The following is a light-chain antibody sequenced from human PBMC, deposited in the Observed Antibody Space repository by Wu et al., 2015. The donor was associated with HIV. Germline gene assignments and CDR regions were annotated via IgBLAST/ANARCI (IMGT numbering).Light chain of an antibody. J-gene: IGKJ1*01. V-gene: IGKV3-15*01. CDR1: QNIGSN. CDR2: GIS. CDR3: QQYNNWLPVT. Sequence: EVVMTQSPGTLSVSPGEGATLSCRASQNIGSNLAWYQHKPGQAPRLLIYGISTRATGVPARFSGSGSGTEFTLTISSMQSEDFAVYYCQQYNNWLPVTFGQGTKVEI.